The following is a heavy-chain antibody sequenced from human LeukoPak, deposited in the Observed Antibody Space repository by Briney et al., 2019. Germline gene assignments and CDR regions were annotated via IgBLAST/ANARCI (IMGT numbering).Heavy chain of an antibody. CDR2: INHSGST. J-gene: IGHJ4*02. Sequence: SETLSLTCAVYGGSFSGYYWSWIRQPPGKGLEWIGEINHSGSTNYNPSLKSRVTISVDTSKNQFSLKLSSVTAAETAVYYCARGDYYYDSSQYFDYWGQGTLVTVSS. V-gene: IGHV4-34*01. CDR1: GGSFSGYY. D-gene: IGHD3-22*01. CDR3: ARGDYYYDSSQYFDY.